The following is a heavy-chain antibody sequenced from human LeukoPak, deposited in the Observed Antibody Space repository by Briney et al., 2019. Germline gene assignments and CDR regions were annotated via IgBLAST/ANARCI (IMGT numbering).Heavy chain of an antibody. V-gene: IGHV4-59*01. D-gene: IGHD3-3*01. J-gene: IGHJ4*02. CDR2: IYYSGST. CDR1: AGSISSYY. Sequence: SQTLSLNCTVPAGSISSYYWSWLRQPPGKGLEWLGYIYYSGSTNYSPSLKSRVTISVDTSKNQFSLRVSSVTAADTAVYYCAREPPYYDFWVGSFDYWGQGTLVTVSS. CDR3: AREPPYYDFWVGSFDY.